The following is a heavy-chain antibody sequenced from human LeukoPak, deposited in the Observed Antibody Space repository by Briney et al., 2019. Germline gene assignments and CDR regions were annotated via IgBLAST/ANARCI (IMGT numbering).Heavy chain of an antibody. D-gene: IGHD1-1*01. Sequence: SETLSLTCTVSGGSISSSSYYWGWIRQPPGRGLEWIGSIYYSGSTYYNPSLKSRVTISVDTSKNQFSLKLSSVTAADTAVYYCARANWNEYYYMDVWGKGTTVTVSS. CDR1: GGSISSSSYY. CDR2: IYYSGST. J-gene: IGHJ6*03. V-gene: IGHV4-39*07. CDR3: ARANWNEYYYMDV.